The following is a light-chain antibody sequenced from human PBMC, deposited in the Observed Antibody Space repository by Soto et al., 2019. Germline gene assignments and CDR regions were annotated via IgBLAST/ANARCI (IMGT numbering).Light chain of an antibody. CDR3: QQRANWPPIT. CDR2: DTS. CDR1: QTVSNY. Sequence: DIVLTQSPVTLSLSPGERATLSCRASQTVSNYLAWYQQKPGQAPRLLIYDTSNRATGIPARFSGSGSGTDFTLTISSLESEDFAVYFCQQRANWPPITFGQGTRLGIK. J-gene: IGKJ5*01. V-gene: IGKV3-11*01.